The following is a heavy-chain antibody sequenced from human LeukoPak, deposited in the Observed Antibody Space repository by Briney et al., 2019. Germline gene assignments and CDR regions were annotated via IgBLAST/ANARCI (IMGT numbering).Heavy chain of an antibody. D-gene: IGHD1-26*01. Sequence: SETLSLTCTVSGDSMKSYYWTWIRQPPGKGLEWIGYIYYSGSTNYNPSLKSRVTISVDTSKNQFSLKLSSVTAADTAVYYCASSPLSGSYGHSYFDYWGQGTLVTVSS. J-gene: IGHJ4*02. V-gene: IGHV4-59*01. CDR2: IYYSGST. CDR3: ASSPLSGSYGHSYFDY. CDR1: GDSMKSYY.